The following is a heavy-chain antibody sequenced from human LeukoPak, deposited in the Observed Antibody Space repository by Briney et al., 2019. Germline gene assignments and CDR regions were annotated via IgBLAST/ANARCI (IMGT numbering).Heavy chain of an antibody. CDR3: ARDPRGKDIVVVPAAPGMDY. D-gene: IGHD2-2*01. Sequence: ASVKVSCKASGYTFTSYYMHWVRQAPGQGLEWMGIINPSGGSTSYAQKFQGRVTMTRDTSTSSVYMELSSLRSEGTAVYYCARDPRGKDIVVVPAAPGMDYWGQGTLVTVSS. CDR2: INPSGGST. CDR1: GYTFTSYY. J-gene: IGHJ4*02. V-gene: IGHV1-46*01.